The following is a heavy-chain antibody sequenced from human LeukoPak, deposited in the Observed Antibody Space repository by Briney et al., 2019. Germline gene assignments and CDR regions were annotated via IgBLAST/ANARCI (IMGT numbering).Heavy chain of an antibody. Sequence: GSLRLSCAASGFTFSSYEMNWVRQAPGKGLERVSYISSSGSTIYYSDSVKGRFTISRDNAKNSLYLQMNSLRAEDTGVYYCARDYHAFDIRRERAQATVSS. D-gene: IGHD3-16*02. CDR1: GFTFSSYE. CDR2: ISSSGSTI. CDR3: ARDYHAFDI. V-gene: IGHV3-48*03. J-gene: IGHJ3*02.